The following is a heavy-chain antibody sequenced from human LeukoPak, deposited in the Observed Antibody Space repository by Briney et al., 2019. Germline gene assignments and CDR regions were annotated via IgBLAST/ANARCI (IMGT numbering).Heavy chain of an antibody. CDR2: IYHSGST. V-gene: IGHV4-38-2*02. D-gene: IGHD4-11*01. CDR1: GGSISSYY. Sequence: SGTLSLTCTVSGGSISSYYWGWIRQPPGKGLEWIGSIYHSGSTYYNPSLKSRVTISVDTSKNQFSLKLSSVTAADTAVYYCARTANSNYGRTLNWFDPWGQGTLVTVSS. CDR3: ARTANSNYGRTLNWFDP. J-gene: IGHJ5*02.